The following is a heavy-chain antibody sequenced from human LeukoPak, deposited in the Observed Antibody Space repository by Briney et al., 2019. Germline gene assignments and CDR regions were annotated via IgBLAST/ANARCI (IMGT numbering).Heavy chain of an antibody. V-gene: IGHV3-30*18. J-gene: IGHJ5*02. Sequence: GGSLRLSCAASGFSFSSYAMHWVRQAPGKGLEWVALISSDGSSGYCADSMKGRFTISRDNSKNTVYLQMNSLRGEDTAVYYCAKEGRYTGSYFDPWGQGTLVTVSS. CDR3: AKEGRYTGSYFDP. CDR1: GFSFSSYA. D-gene: IGHD1-26*01. CDR2: ISSDGSSG.